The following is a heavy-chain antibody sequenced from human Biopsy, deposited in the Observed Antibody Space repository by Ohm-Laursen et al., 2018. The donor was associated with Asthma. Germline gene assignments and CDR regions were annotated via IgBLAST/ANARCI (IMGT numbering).Heavy chain of an antibody. V-gene: IGHV3-30*18. J-gene: IGHJ3*02. D-gene: IGHD3-3*01. CDR3: AKERYYDFWSGYPI. CDR2: MSFDGRQT. CDR1: GFSFNSYG. Sequence: SLRLSCAASGFSFNSYGMHWVRQAPGKGLEWVTVMSFDGRQTYYADSVKGRFTISRDNSKNTLYLQMNSLRVEDTAVYYCAKERYYDFWSGYPIWGQGTMVTVSS.